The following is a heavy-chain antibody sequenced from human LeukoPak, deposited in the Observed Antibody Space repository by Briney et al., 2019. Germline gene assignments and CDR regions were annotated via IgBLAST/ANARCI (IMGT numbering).Heavy chain of an antibody. Sequence: SVKVSCKASGGTFSSYAISWVRQAPGQGLEWMGRIIPILGIANYAQKFQGRVTITADKSTSTAYMELSSLRSGDTAVYYCARESPYLGYCSGGSCYYYGMDVWGQGTTVTVSS. CDR1: GGTFSSYA. CDR3: ARESPYLGYCSGGSCYYYGMDV. D-gene: IGHD2-15*01. V-gene: IGHV1-69*04. J-gene: IGHJ6*02. CDR2: IIPILGIA.